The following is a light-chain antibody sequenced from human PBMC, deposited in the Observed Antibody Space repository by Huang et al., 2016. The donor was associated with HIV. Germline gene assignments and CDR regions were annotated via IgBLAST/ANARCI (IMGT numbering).Light chain of an antibody. CDR2: ATS. Sequence: DIQVTQSPSSLSASVGDRVTITCRASQSIRTYLNWYQQRPGAAPNLLIFATSSLQSGAPSRFSGNGSGRDFTLTITNLQPEDFATYYCQQSFATPYTFGQGTTVEIK. CDR1: QSIRTY. J-gene: IGKJ2*01. CDR3: QQSFATPYT. V-gene: IGKV1-39*01.